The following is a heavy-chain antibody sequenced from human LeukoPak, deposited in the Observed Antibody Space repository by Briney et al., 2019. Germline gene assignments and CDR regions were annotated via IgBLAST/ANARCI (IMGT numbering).Heavy chain of an antibody. V-gene: IGHV3-20*04. CDR1: GFTFDDYG. CDR2: INWNGGST. Sequence: PGGSLRLSCAASGFTFDDYGMSWVRHAPGKGLEWVSGINWNGGSTGYADSVKGRFTTSRDNAKNSLYLQMNSLRAEDTALYYCARDRRGYSYGPFDYWGQGTLVTVSS. J-gene: IGHJ4*02. CDR3: ARDRRGYSYGPFDY. D-gene: IGHD5-18*01.